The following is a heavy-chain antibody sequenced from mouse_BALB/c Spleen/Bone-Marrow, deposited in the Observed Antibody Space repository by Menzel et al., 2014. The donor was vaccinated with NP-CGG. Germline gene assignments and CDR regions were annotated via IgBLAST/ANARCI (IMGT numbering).Heavy chain of an antibody. CDR2: IYPGSGST. CDR3: TRGGRPPFAY. D-gene: IGHD2-12*01. V-gene: IGHV1S22*01. Sequence: LVESGSDLVRPGASVKLSCKASGYTFTSYWIHWMKQRPGQGLEWIGNIYPGSGSTNYDEYFKSKATLTVDTSSSTAYMQLSSLTSEDSAVYYCTRGGRPPFAYWGRGTLVTVSA. J-gene: IGHJ3*01. CDR1: GYTFTSYW.